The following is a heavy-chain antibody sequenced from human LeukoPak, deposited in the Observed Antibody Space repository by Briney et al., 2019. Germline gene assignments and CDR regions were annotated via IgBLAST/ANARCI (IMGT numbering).Heavy chain of an antibody. CDR2: IYYSGIT. CDR3: ARGGARGWFDP. J-gene: IGHJ5*02. CDR1: GGSISSYY. V-gene: IGHV4-59*12. D-gene: IGHD3-10*01. Sequence: SETLSLTCTVSGGSISSYYWSWIRQPPGKGLEWIGYIYYSGITNYNPSLKSRVTISVDTSKNQFSLKLSSVTAADTAVYYCARGGARGWFDPWGQGTLVTVSS.